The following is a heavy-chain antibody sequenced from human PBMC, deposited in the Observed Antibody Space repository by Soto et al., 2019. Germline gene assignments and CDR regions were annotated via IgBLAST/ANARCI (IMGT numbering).Heavy chain of an antibody. CDR3: ARDLGYCSGGSCSRGRAFDI. CDR1: GYTVTSYG. J-gene: IGHJ3*02. V-gene: IGHV1-18*01. Sequence: QVQLVQSGAEVKKPGAAVKVSCKASGYTVTSYGISWVRQAPGQALEWMGWISAYSGNTNYAQKLQGRVTMTTDTSTCAASMGLGSLGSGGTAVYYCARDLGYCSGGSCSRGRAFDIWGQGTMVTVSS. CDR2: ISAYSGNT. D-gene: IGHD2-15*01.